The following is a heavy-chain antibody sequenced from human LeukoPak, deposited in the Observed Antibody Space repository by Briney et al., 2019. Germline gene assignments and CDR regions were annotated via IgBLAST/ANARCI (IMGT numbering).Heavy chain of an antibody. J-gene: IGHJ4*02. CDR1: GYTFTSYG. CDR2: MNPNSGNT. CDR3: ARAYYDSSGYYPRFDY. V-gene: IGHV1-8*02. D-gene: IGHD3-22*01. Sequence: ASVKVSCKASGYTFTSYGISWVRQAAGQGLEWMGWMNPNSGNTGYAQKFQGRVTMTRNTSISTAYMELSSLRSEDTAVYYCARAYYDSSGYYPRFDYWGQGTLVTVSS.